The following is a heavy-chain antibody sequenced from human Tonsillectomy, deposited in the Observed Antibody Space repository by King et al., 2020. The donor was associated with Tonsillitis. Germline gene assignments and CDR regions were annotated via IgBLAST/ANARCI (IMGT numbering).Heavy chain of an antibody. D-gene: IGHD1-26*01. CDR1: GYTFTSYY. CDR3: ARGGVGTTLYYFDY. V-gene: IGHV1-46*01. Sequence: VQLVESGAEVKKPGASVKVSCKASGYTFTSYYIHWVRQAPGQGLEWMGIINPSGGSTNYAQKFQGRVTMTRDTSTSTVYMELSSLRSEDTTVYYCARGGVGTTLYYFDYWGQGTLVTASA. CDR2: INPSGGST. J-gene: IGHJ4*02.